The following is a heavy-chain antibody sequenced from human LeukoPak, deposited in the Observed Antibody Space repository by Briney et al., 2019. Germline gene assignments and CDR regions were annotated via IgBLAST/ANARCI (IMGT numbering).Heavy chain of an antibody. V-gene: IGHV3-66*02. J-gene: IGHJ3*02. D-gene: IGHD1-26*01. Sequence: GGSLRLSCTVSGFTVSTNSMSWVRQAPGKGLEWVSFIYSDNTHYSDSVKGRFTISRDNSKNTLYLQMNSLRAEDTAVYYCAKSGGSYRDAFAIWGQGTLVTVSS. CDR3: AKSGGSYRDAFAI. CDR2: IYSDNT. CDR1: GFTVSTNS.